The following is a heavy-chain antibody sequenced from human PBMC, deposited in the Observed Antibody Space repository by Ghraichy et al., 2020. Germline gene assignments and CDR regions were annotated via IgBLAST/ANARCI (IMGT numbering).Heavy chain of an antibody. CDR1: GFTYIDYD. J-gene: IGHJ4*02. V-gene: IGHV3-13*01. Sequence: GGSLRLSCVAAGFTYIDYDMHRFYAPTGKGMERVSHIGKGGDNYYSDSVKGRFTISRENAMNSLYLQMNSLRAGDTAVYFCARGPTWELLGRGPLDSWGQGTLVTVSS. CDR2: IGKGGDN. D-gene: IGHD7-27*01. CDR3: ARGPTWELLGRGPLDS.